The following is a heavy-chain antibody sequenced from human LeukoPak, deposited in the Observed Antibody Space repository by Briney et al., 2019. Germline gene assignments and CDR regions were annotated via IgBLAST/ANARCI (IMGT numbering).Heavy chain of an antibody. CDR3: ARRGGSPLGAFDI. CDR1: GGSISSSSYY. Sequence: SETLSLTCTVSGGSISSSSYYWGWICQPPGKGLEWIGSIYYSGSTYYNPSLKSRVTISVDTSKNQFSLKLSSVTAADTAVYYCARRGGSPLGAFDIWGQGTMVTVSS. D-gene: IGHD1-26*01. V-gene: IGHV4-39*07. CDR2: IYYSGST. J-gene: IGHJ3*02.